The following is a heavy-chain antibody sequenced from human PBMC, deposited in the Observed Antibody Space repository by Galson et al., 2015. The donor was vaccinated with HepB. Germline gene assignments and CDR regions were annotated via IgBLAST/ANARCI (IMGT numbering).Heavy chain of an antibody. J-gene: IGHJ5*02. Sequence: SVKVSCKASGGTFSSYAISWVRQAPGQGLEWMGGIIPIFGTANYAQKFQGRVTITADESTSTAYMELSSLRSEDTAVYYCARGSRIVVPAAMTGGWFDPWGQGTLVTVSS. CDR3: ARGSRIVVPAAMTGGWFDP. CDR1: GGTFSSYA. V-gene: IGHV1-69*13. D-gene: IGHD2-2*01. CDR2: IIPIFGTA.